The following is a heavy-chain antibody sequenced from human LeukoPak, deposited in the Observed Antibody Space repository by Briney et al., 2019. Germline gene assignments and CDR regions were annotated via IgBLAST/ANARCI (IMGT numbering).Heavy chain of an antibody. CDR3: ARELGGIAVAGTAGYFDY. CDR2: IIPIFGTA. D-gene: IGHD6-19*01. Sequence: SVKVSCKASGGTFSSYAISWVRQAPGQGLEWMGGIIPIFGTANYAQKFQGRVTITTDESTSTAYMELSSLRSEDTAVYYCARELGGIAVAGTAGYFDYWGQGTLVTVSS. CDR1: GGTFSSYA. V-gene: IGHV1-69*05. J-gene: IGHJ4*02.